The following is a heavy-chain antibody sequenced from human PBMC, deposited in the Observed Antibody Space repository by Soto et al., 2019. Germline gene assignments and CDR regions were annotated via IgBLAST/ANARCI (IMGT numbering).Heavy chain of an antibody. D-gene: IGHD2-2*01. CDR1: GFTFTYYA. Sequence: GGSLRLSCTASGFTFTYYAFSWVRQAPGKGLEWVSAISANGQGIYYADSVRGRFTISRDNSKNTVFLHMDSLRAEDTAVYYCAKGRDYPRDQFHYWGQGTLVTVSS. J-gene: IGHJ4*02. CDR3: AKGRDYPRDQFHY. CDR2: ISANGQGI. V-gene: IGHV3-23*01.